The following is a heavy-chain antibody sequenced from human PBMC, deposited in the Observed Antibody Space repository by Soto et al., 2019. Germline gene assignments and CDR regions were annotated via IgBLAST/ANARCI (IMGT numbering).Heavy chain of an antibody. Sequence: GGSLRLSCAASGFTFSSYAMSWVRQAPGKGLEWVSAISGSGGSTYYADSVKGRFTISRDNSKNTLYLQMNSLRAEDTAVYYCAKGQVVPAAHYYYYGMDVWGQGTTVTV. J-gene: IGHJ6*02. CDR1: GFTFSSYA. D-gene: IGHD2-2*01. V-gene: IGHV3-23*01. CDR2: ISGSGGST. CDR3: AKGQVVPAAHYYYYGMDV.